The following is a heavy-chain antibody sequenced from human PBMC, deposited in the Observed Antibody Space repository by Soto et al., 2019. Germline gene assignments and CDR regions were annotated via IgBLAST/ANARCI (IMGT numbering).Heavy chain of an antibody. Sequence: SVKVSCKASGGTFSSYDISWVRQDPGQGLEWMGGIIPIFGTANYAKKFQGRVTITADKSTSTAYMELSSLRSEDTAVYYCARDGGYCSGGSCDHCYYYGMDVWGQGTPVTVSS. J-gene: IGHJ6*02. V-gene: IGHV1-69*06. CDR3: ARDGGYCSGGSCDHCYYYGMDV. CDR2: IIPIFGTA. CDR1: GGTFSSYD. D-gene: IGHD2-15*01.